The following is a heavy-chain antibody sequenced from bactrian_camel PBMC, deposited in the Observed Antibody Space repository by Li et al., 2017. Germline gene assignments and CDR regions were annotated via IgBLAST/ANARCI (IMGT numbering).Heavy chain of an antibody. J-gene: IGHJ4*01. Sequence: HVQLVESGGGSVQVGGSLNLSCVATTGYSYSTYCMAWFRQGPGKGREGVAFIDLGDSRRGYADSVKGRFTISKDNAKKTLYLQMDSLKPEDTAMYYCAAEVSCALMPVFKRLDTVRYNYWGQGTQVTVS. CDR1: GYSYSTYC. CDR2: IDLGDSRR. V-gene: IGHV3S26*01. D-gene: IGHD4*01. CDR3: AAEVSCALMPVFKRLDTVRYNY.